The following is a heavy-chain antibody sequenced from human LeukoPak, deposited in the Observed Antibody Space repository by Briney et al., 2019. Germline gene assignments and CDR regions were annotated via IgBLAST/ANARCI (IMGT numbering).Heavy chain of an antibody. Sequence: SETLSLTCAVYGGSFSGYYWSWIRQPPGKGLEWIGEINHSGSTNYNPSLKSRVTISVDTSKNQFSLKLSSVTAADTAVYYCARGQVVPAAYPFDYWGQGTLVTVSS. D-gene: IGHD2-2*01. V-gene: IGHV4-34*01. CDR1: GGSFSGYY. CDR2: INHSGST. CDR3: ARGQVVPAAYPFDY. J-gene: IGHJ4*02.